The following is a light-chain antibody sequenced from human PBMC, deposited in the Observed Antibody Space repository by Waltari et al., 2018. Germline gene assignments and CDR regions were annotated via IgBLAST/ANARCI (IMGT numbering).Light chain of an antibody. J-gene: IGLJ3*02. CDR2: GNN. V-gene: IGLV1-40*01. CDR1: GSNIGAGLD. CDR3: QSYDSSLTGSWV. Sequence: QSVLTQPPSVSGAPGQRVTISCPGSGSNIGAGLDVPWYQQLPGTAPKLLVYGNNSRPSGVPDRFSASKSGTSASLAITGLQAEDEADYYCQSYDSSLTGSWVFGGGTKLTVL.